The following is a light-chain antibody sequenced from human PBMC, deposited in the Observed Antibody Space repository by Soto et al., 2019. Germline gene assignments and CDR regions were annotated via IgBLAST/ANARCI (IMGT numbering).Light chain of an antibody. Sequence: QAVVTQSSSASASLGSSVKLTCTLSSGHSSHIIAWHQQQPGKAPRYLMKVEGSGSFNKGSGVPDRFSGYRSGADRYLTIPNLQFEDEADYYCETWDSNTWVFGGGTKLTVL. CDR2: VEGSGSF. CDR3: ETWDSNTWV. J-gene: IGLJ3*02. CDR1: SGHSSHI. V-gene: IGLV4-60*02.